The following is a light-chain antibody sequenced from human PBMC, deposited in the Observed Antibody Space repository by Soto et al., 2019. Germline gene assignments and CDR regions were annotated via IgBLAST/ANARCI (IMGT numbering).Light chain of an antibody. CDR1: QSISDW. CDR2: RVS. J-gene: IGKJ1*01. Sequence: DIQMTQSPSTLSASVGDRVTITCRASQSISDWLAWYQQKPGKGPQVLIYRVSNLQSGVPSRFSGSGSGTEYSLTINNLQPDDFATYYCHQYSRYPWTFGQGTRVEIK. CDR3: HQYSRYPWT. V-gene: IGKV1-5*03.